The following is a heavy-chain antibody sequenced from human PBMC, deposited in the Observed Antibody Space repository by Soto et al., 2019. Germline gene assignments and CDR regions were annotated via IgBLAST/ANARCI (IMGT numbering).Heavy chain of an antibody. CDR3: ARARYYDWCFDL. CDR1: GGSVNGYY. V-gene: IGHV4-34*10. Sequence: PSETLSLTCAVYGGSVNGYYWNWIRQPPGKGLEWIGEINHTGGTHYNPSLKSRVTISVDRSKAQFYLTLTSVTAADTAVYFCARARYYDWCFDLWGLGNPVTV. CDR2: INHTGGT. J-gene: IGHJ4*02. D-gene: IGHD3-9*01.